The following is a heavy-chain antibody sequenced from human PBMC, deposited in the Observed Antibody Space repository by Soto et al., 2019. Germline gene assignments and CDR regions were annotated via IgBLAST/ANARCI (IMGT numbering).Heavy chain of an antibody. CDR1: GFTFSSYA. V-gene: IGHV3-30-3*01. CDR3: ARTGVGATPHHNWFDP. D-gene: IGHD1-26*01. J-gene: IGHJ5*02. CDR2: ISYDGSNK. Sequence: QVQLVESGGGVVQPGRSLRLSCAASGFTFSSYAMHWVRQAPGKGLEWVAVISYDGSNKYYADSVKGRFTISRDNSKNTLYLQMNSLRAEDTAVYYCARTGVGATPHHNWFDPWGQGTLVTVSS.